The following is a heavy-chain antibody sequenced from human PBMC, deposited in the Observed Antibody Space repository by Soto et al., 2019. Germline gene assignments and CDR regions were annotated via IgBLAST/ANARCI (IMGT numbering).Heavy chain of an antibody. Sequence: QVQLVESGGGVVQPGRSLRLSCTASGFTFSSYAMHWVRQAPGKGLEWVAVISYDGSNKYYADSVKGRFTISRDNSKNTLYLQMTSLRAEDTAVYYCARKGLVPAATPWFDYWGQGTLVTVSS. CDR2: ISYDGSNK. CDR1: GFTFSSYA. D-gene: IGHD2-2*02. V-gene: IGHV3-30-3*01. CDR3: ARKGLVPAATPWFDY. J-gene: IGHJ4*02.